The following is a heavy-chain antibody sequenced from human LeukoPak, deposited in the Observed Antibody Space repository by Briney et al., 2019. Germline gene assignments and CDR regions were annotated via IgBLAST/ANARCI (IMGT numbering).Heavy chain of an antibody. CDR2: IYYSGST. CDR1: GGSISSYY. J-gene: IGHJ3*02. Sequence: SETLSLTCTVSGGSISSYYWSWIRQPPGKGLEWIGYIYYSGSTNYNPSLKSRVTISVDTSKNQFSLKLSSVTAADTAVYYCARERARAFDIWGRGTMVTVSS. CDR3: ARERARAFDI. V-gene: IGHV4-59*01.